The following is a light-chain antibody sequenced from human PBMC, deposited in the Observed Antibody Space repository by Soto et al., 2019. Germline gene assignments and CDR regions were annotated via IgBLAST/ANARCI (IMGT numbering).Light chain of an antibody. CDR1: PAIASF. CDR2: DAA. Sequence: IQLTQSPSSLSASVGDRVTITCRASPAIASFLAWYQQKPGTAPKLLIYDAATLQSGVPSRFSGSRSGTEYTLTIGSLQPEDFATYSCRQSYRTPWTFGQGTKVEIK. V-gene: IGKV1-9*01. J-gene: IGKJ1*01. CDR3: RQSYRTPWT.